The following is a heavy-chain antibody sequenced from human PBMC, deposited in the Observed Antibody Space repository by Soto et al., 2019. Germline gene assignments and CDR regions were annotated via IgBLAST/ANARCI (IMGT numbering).Heavy chain of an antibody. D-gene: IGHD3-16*01. J-gene: IGHJ4*02. CDR1: GFNVRSYW. CDR3: ARDIGFDYVN. Sequence: GGSLRLSCAVSGFNVRSYWMSWVRQAPGKGLEWVASIKEDGSEIYYLQSVRGRFAISRDSAGNALPLAMNYLSAEDTATYFCARDIGFDYVNWGQGTLVTVSS. V-gene: IGHV3-7*01. CDR2: IKEDGSEI.